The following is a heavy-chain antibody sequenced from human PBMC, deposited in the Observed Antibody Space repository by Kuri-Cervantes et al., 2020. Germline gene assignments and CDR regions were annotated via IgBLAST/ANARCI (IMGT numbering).Heavy chain of an antibody. CDR1: GYTFTSYA. D-gene: IGHD2-2*01. CDR2: INAGNGNT. J-gene: IGHJ6*02. V-gene: IGHV1-3*01. CDR3: ARVGGYCSSTSCYAADYYYYYGMDV. Sequence: ASVKVSCKASGYTFTSYAMHWVRQAPGQRLEWMGWINAGNGNTKYSQKFQGRVTITRDTSASTAYMELSSLRSEDTAVYYCARVGGYCSSTSCYAADYYYYYGMDVWGQGTTVTVSS.